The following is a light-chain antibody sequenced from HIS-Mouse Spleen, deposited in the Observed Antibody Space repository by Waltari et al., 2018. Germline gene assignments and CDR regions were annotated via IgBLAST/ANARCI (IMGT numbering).Light chain of an antibody. Sequence: SLGASVKLTCTLSSGHSSYAIAWHQQQPEKGPRYLMKLNSDGSHSKGDGIPDRFSGSSSGAERYLTISVLQAEDEADYYCCSYAGSCTYVFGTGTKVTVL. CDR3: CSYAGSCTYV. CDR2: LNSDGSH. CDR1: SGHSSYA. V-gene: IGLV4-69*01. J-gene: IGLJ1*01.